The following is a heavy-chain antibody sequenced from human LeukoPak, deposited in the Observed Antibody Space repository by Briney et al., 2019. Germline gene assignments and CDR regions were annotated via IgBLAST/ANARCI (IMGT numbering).Heavy chain of an antibody. D-gene: IGHD3-16*01. CDR3: ARLRPRMITFGEVIGWFDP. J-gene: IGHJ5*02. CDR1: GGSISGYY. Sequence: SETLSLTCTVSGGSISGYYWSWIRQPPGKGLEWIGEINHSGSTNYNPSLKSRVTISIDTSKNQFSLKLSSVTAADTAVYYCARLRPRMITFGEVIGWFDPWGQGTLVTVSS. CDR2: INHSGST. V-gene: IGHV4-34*01.